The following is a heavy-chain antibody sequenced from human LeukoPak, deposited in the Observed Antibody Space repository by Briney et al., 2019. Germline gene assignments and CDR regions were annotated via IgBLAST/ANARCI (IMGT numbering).Heavy chain of an antibody. CDR3: ARASAMIVVVRGAFDI. CDR1: GFTFSSYE. Sequence: PGGSLRLSCAASGFTFSSYEMNWVRQAPGKGLEWVSYISSSGSTIYYADSVKGRFTTSRDNAKNSLYLQMNSLRAEDTAVYYCARASAMIVVVRGAFDIWGQGTMVTVSS. D-gene: IGHD3-22*01. V-gene: IGHV3-48*03. CDR2: ISSSGSTI. J-gene: IGHJ3*02.